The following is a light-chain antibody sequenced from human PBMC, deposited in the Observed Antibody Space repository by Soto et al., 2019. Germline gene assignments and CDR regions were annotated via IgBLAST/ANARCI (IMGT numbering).Light chain of an antibody. CDR2: DAS. V-gene: IGKV3-15*01. CDR3: QHSLKWPPT. J-gene: IGKJ1*01. Sequence: DIVLMLSPGTLSLSPGERATLSCRASQSVSSSYLAWYQQKPGQAPRLLIYDASNRATGIPARFSGSGSGTEFTLTISSLQSEDFALYYCQHSLKWPPTFGQGTKVDI. CDR1: QSVSSSY.